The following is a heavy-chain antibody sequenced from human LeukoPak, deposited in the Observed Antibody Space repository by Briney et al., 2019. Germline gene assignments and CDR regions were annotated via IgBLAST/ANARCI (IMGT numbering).Heavy chain of an antibody. CDR2: IYHSGST. CDR1: GYSISSGYY. J-gene: IGHJ4*02. CDR3: ARTYNWNHGRYYFEY. Sequence: PSETLSLTCAVSGYSISSGYYWAWIQQPPGKGLEWIGSIYHSGSTYYNPSLKSRVTISVDTSKNQFSLKLSSVTAADTAVYYCARTYNWNHGRYYFEYWGQGTLVTVSS. V-gene: IGHV4-38-2*01. D-gene: IGHD1-14*01.